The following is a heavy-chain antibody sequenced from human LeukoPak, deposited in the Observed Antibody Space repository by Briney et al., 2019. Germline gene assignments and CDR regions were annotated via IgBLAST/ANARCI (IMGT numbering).Heavy chain of an antibody. CDR3: ARDHPLRPESNWFDP. Sequence: GGSLRLSCEASGFTFSSYWMAWVRQAPGKGLEWVANINPDGRDTWYVESVKGRFIITRDNVKKSVFLQMNSLRAEDTAVYYCARDHPLRPESNWFDPWGQGTLVTVSS. V-gene: IGHV3-7*01. CDR1: GFTFSSYW. J-gene: IGHJ5*02. CDR2: INPDGRDT.